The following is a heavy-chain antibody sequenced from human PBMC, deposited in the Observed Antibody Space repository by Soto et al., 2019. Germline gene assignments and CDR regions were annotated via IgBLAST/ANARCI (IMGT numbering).Heavy chain of an antibody. J-gene: IGHJ4*02. V-gene: IGHV3-9*01. D-gene: IGHD2-15*01. CDR3: AKDIGALYCSGGSCYSGYFDY. Sequence: GGSLRLSCAASGFTFDDYAMHWVRQAPGKGLEWVSGISWNSGSIGYADSVKGRFTISRDNAKKSLYLQMNSLRAEDTALYYCAKDIGALYCSGGSCYSGYFDYWGQGTLVTVSS. CDR1: GFTFDDYA. CDR2: ISWNSGSI.